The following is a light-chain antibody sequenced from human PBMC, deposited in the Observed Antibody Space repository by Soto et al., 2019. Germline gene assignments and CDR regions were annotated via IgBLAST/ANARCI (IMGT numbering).Light chain of an antibody. Sequence: QSALTQAASVSGSPGQSITISCTGTSSDVGSYNLVSWYQHHPGKAPKLMIYDVNQWPSGISDRFSGSKSGNTASLTISGLQAEDEADYYCCSYAGSTWPYVFGPGTKLTVL. V-gene: IGLV2-23*02. CDR1: SSDVGSYNL. CDR3: CSYAGSTWPYV. CDR2: DVN. J-gene: IGLJ1*01.